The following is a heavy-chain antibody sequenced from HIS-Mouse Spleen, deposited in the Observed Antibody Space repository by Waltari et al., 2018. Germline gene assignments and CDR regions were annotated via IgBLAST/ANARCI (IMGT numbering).Heavy chain of an antibody. Sequence: QLQLQESGPGLVKPSETLSLTCTVSGGSISSSSYYWGWIRQPPGKGLEWSGGVYYSGSTNYHPSLKSRLTISVDTSKHQFSLKLSSVTAADTAVYYCAREIPYSSSWYDWYFDLWGRGTLVTVSS. CDR2: VYYSGST. V-gene: IGHV4-39*07. CDR1: GGSISSSSYY. CDR3: AREIPYSSSWYDWYFDL. J-gene: IGHJ2*01. D-gene: IGHD6-13*01.